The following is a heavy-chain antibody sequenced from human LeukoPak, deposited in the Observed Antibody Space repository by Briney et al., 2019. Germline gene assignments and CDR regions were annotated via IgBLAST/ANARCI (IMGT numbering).Heavy chain of an antibody. CDR1: AFIFSGHW. CDR2: IKQDGSDR. J-gene: IGHJ4*02. CDR3: VRNLAVAGTCFDS. V-gene: IGHV3-7*03. Sequence: GGSLRLSCEGSAFIFSGHWMNWARQAPGTGLEWVANIKQDGSDRNYVTSVRGRFTISRDNAESSLYLQMNSLRAEDTAVYYCVRNLAVAGTCFDSWGQGTLVTVSS. D-gene: IGHD6-19*01.